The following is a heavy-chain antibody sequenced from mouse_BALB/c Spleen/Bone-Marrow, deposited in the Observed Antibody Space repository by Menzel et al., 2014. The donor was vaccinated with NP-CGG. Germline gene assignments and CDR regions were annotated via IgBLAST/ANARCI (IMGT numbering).Heavy chain of an antibody. CDR2: ISSGGGYT. CDR1: GFTFSTYG. D-gene: IGHD4-1*01. J-gene: IGHJ4*01. V-gene: IGHV5-6*02. CDR3: TRQRNWDHYAMDY. Sequence: DVMLVESGGDLVKPGGSLKLSCAASGFTFSTYGMSWVRQTPDKRLEWVATISSGGGYTYYPDSVKGRFTISRDNANNTLYLQMSSLKSEDTAMYYCTRQRNWDHYAMDYWGQGTSGPVSS.